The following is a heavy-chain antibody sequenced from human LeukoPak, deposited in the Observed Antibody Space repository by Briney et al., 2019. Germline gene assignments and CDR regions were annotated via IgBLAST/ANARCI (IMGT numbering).Heavy chain of an antibody. J-gene: IGHJ4*02. CDR2: LYPSGRT. Sequence: PSETLSLTCTVSGGSISLSFWSWLRQPAGKGLEWVGRLYPSGRTENNPSLKSRVSISLDAPKSQFSLRLTSVTAADTAVYFCARDAGSGWYYFDSWGQGTPVTVSS. CDR3: ARDAGSGWYYFDS. D-gene: IGHD6-19*01. V-gene: IGHV4-4*07. CDR1: GGSISLSF.